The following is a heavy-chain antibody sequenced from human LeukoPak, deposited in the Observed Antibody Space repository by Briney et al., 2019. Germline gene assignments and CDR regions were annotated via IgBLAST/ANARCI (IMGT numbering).Heavy chain of an antibody. CDR2: INHSGST. J-gene: IGHJ5*02. V-gene: IGHV4-34*01. CDR3: ARTTKYQFKWAGFDP. D-gene: IGHD2-2*01. Sequence: SETLSLTCAVYGGSFSGYYWSWIRQPPGNGLEWIGEINHSGSTNYNPSLRSRVTISVDTSKNQFSLKLSSVTAADTAVYYCARTTKYQFKWAGFDPWGQGTLVTVSS. CDR1: GGSFSGYY.